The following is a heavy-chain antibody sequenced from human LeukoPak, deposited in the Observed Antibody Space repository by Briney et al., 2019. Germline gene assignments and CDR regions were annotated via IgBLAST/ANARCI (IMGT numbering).Heavy chain of an antibody. CDR1: GYTFTSYD. J-gene: IGHJ3*02. D-gene: IGHD3-9*01. CDR3: ASSRTIPYAFDI. Sequence: ASVKVSCKASGYTFTSYDINWVRQATGQGLEWMGWINPNSGGTNYAQKFQGRVTMTRDTSISTAYMELSRLRSDDTAVYYCASSRTIPYAFDIWGQGTMVTVSS. CDR2: INPNSGGT. V-gene: IGHV1-2*02.